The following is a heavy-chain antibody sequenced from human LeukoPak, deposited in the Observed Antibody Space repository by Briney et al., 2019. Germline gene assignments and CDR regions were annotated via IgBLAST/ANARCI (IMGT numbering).Heavy chain of an antibody. Sequence: GGSLRLSCAVSGFSFSSYSMNWVRQAPGQGLEWVSSITSTSNTIYYADSVKVRFTTSRDNAKNSLYLQMNSLRAEDTAIYYCARGGFYSDYWGQGTLVTVSS. D-gene: IGHD1-14*01. CDR3: ARGGFYSDY. CDR2: ITSTSNTI. V-gene: IGHV3-48*01. J-gene: IGHJ4*02. CDR1: GFSFSSYS.